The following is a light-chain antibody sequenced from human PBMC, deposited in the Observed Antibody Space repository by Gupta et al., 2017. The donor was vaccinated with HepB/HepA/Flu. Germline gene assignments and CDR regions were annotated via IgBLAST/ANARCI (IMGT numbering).Light chain of an antibody. CDR1: QSVGAN. Sequence: DIVMTQSPATLSVSPGDRATLSCRASQSVGANLAWYQQKPGQAPRLLISGASTRAAGVPAKFTDSGSGTYLTLTISNRQSEDFAVYYCQQYQSWPPYTFGQGTKLDFK. V-gene: IGKV3-15*01. J-gene: IGKJ2*01. CDR3: QQYQSWPPYT. CDR2: GAS.